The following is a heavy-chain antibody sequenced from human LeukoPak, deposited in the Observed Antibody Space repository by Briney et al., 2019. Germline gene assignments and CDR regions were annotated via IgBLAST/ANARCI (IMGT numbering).Heavy chain of an antibody. Sequence: QPGGSLRLSCSASGFTFSNYAMHWVRQAPGKGLEYVSAISSTGGSTYYADSVKGRFTISRDDSKNTLYLQMNSLRAEDTAVYYCAKAYNSGWYYFDYWGQGTLVTVSS. CDR3: AKAYNSGWYYFDY. V-gene: IGHV3-64*04. J-gene: IGHJ4*02. CDR1: GFTFSNYA. D-gene: IGHD6-19*01. CDR2: ISSTGGST.